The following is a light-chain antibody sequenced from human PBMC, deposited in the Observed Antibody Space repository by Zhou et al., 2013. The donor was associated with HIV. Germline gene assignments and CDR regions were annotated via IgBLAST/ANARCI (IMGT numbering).Light chain of an antibody. CDR2: KAS. J-gene: IGKJ1*01. Sequence: DIQMTQSPSTLSASVGDRVTITCRASQSISSWLAWYQQKPGKAPKLLIYKASSLESGVPSRFSGSGSGTEFTLTISSLQPDDFATYYCQQCNSYPWTFGQGTKVKSN. CDR3: QQCNSYPWT. V-gene: IGKV1-5*03. CDR1: QSISSW.